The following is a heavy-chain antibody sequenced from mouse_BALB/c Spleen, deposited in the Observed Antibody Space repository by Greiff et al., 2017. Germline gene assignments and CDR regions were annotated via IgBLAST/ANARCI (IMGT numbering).Heavy chain of an antibody. CDR2: INPNNGGT. J-gene: IGHJ4*01. CDR3: ARRTLYGYDAMDY. CDR1: GYTFTDYN. D-gene: IGHD1-2*01. V-gene: IGHV1-18*01. Sequence: EVQLQQSGPELVKPGASVKIPCKASGYTFTDYNMDWVKQSHGKSLEWIGDINPNNGGTIYNQKFKGKATLTVDKSSSTAYMELRSLTSEDTAVYYCARRTLYGYDAMDYWGQGTSVTVSS.